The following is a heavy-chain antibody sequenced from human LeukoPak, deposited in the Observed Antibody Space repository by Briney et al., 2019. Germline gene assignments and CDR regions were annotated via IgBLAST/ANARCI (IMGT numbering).Heavy chain of an antibody. CDR1: GFTFSSHG. D-gene: IGHD3-10*01. Sequence: GGSLRLSCAASGFTFSSHGMSWVRQAPGKGLEWVSTISGSGDYTYYADSVKGRFTISRDNSKNTLYLQMNRLRAEDTAVYYCAKVTYGSGTYGAFDSWGQGTLVTVSS. CDR3: AKVTYGSGTYGAFDS. CDR2: ISGSGDYT. J-gene: IGHJ4*02. V-gene: IGHV3-23*01.